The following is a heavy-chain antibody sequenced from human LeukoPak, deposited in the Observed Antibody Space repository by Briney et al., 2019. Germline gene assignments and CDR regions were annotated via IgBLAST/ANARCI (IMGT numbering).Heavy chain of an antibody. Sequence: GGSLRLSCVASGFTFSTHAMSWVRQAPGKGLEWVSAISCRPDRTFYADSVKGRFTISRDNSKNTLFLQMNSLRAEDTAIYYCATHRFCGDFDSHFPPWGQGTLVTVSS. D-gene: IGHD2-21*02. V-gene: IGHV3-23*01. CDR1: GFTFSTHA. J-gene: IGHJ5*02. CDR3: ATHRFCGDFDSHFPP. CDR2: ISCRPDRT.